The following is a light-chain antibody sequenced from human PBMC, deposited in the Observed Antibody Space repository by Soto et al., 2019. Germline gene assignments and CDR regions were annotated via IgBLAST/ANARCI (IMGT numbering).Light chain of an antibody. CDR3: QQYDSFPFT. CDR2: DAA. V-gene: IGKV1-33*01. Sequence: DIQMTQSPSSVSASVGGRVTFTCQASQDISNRLNWYQQKPGKAPTLLIYDAANLRVRGSSRFSGSGSGTDSIVTITNLQPEDIATYFCQQYDSFPFTFGPGTTVDI. J-gene: IGKJ3*01. CDR1: QDISNR.